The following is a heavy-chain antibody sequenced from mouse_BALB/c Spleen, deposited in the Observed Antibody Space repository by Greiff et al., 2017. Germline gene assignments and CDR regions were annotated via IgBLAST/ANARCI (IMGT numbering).Heavy chain of an antibody. Sequence: EVKLVESGGGLVKPGGSLKLSCAASGFTFSSYTMSWVRQTPEKRLEWVATISSGGSYTYYPDSVKGRFTISRDNAKNTLYLQMSSLKSEDTAMYYCTRDVPTYYDDWYFDVWGAGTTVTVSS. CDR2: ISSGGSYT. CDR3: TRDVPTYYDDWYFDV. V-gene: IGHV5-6-4*01. J-gene: IGHJ1*01. D-gene: IGHD2-4*01. CDR1: GFTFSSYT.